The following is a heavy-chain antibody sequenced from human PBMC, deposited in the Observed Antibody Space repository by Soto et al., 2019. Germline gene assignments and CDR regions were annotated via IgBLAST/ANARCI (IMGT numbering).Heavy chain of an antibody. CDR1: GFTFSSYA. D-gene: IGHD4-17*01. Sequence: GGSLRLSCAASGFTFSSYAMNWVRQAPGKGLEWVSAVSGSGSNTYYADSVKGRFTISRDNSKNTLYLQMSSLRAEDTAVYYCAKLHMGDYVRGAFATWGQGTMVTVSS. V-gene: IGHV3-23*01. J-gene: IGHJ3*02. CDR2: VSGSGSNT. CDR3: AKLHMGDYVRGAFAT.